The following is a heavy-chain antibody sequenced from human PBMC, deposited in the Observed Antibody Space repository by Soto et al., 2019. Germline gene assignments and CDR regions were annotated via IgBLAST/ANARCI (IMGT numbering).Heavy chain of an antibody. D-gene: IGHD5-12*01. Sequence: QVQLQQWGAGLLKPSETLSLTCAVYGGSFSGYYWSWIRQPPGKGLEWIGEINHSGSTNYNPSLKSRVTISVDTSKNQFSLKLSSVTAADTAVYYCARGRYSGYVGSYYYYYYMDVWGKGTTVTVSS. CDR3: ARGRYSGYVGSYYYYYYMDV. J-gene: IGHJ6*03. V-gene: IGHV4-34*01. CDR2: INHSGST. CDR1: GGSFSGYY.